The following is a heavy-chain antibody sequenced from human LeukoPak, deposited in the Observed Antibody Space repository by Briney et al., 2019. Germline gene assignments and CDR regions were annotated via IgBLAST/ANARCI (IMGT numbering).Heavy chain of an antibody. D-gene: IGHD4-23*01. CDR3: ARDFGLVNPNHRMGGDAFDI. CDR1: GYTFTSYY. Sequence: ASVKVSCKASGYTFTSYYMHWVRQAPGQGLEWMGIINPSGGSTSYAQKFQGRVTMTRDTSTSTVYMELSSLRSEDTAVYYCARDFGLVNPNHRMGGDAFDIWGQGTMVTVSS. J-gene: IGHJ3*02. V-gene: IGHV1-46*01. CDR2: INPSGGST.